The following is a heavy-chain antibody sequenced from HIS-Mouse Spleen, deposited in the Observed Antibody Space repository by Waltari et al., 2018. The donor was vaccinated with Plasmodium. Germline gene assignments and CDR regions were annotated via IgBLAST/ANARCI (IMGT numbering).Heavy chain of an antibody. CDR2: ISYDGSNK. J-gene: IGHJ4*02. D-gene: IGHD3-10*01. V-gene: IGHV3-30*04. CDR1: GFTFSGYA. Sequence: QVQLVESGGGVVQPGRSLRLSCAASGFTFSGYAMHWVRQAPGKGLEWVAGISYDGSNKYCADSVKGRFTISRDNSKNTLYLQMNSLRAEDTAVYYCALSGHWGQGTLVTVSS. CDR3: ALSGH.